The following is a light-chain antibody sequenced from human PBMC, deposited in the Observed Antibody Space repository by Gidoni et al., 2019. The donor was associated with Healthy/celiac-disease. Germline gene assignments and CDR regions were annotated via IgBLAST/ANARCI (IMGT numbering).Light chain of an antibody. CDR1: QSVSSY. V-gene: IGKV3-11*01. J-gene: IGKJ1*01. Sequence: DIVLTQSPATLSLSPGERATLSCRASQSVSSYLAWYQQKPGQAPRLLIYDASNRATGIPARFSGSGSGTDFTLTISSLEPEDFAVYYCQQRSNWPRTWTFGQGTKVEIK. CDR2: DAS. CDR3: QQRSNWPRTWT.